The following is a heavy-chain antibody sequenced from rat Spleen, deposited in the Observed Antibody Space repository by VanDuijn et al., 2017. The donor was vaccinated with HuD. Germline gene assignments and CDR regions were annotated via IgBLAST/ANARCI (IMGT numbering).Heavy chain of an antibody. CDR2: IWTGGST. V-gene: IGHV2-30*01. CDR3: AREAPDYGLFFDY. J-gene: IGHJ2*01. Sequence: QVQLKESGPGLVQPSQTLSLTCTVSGFSLTSYNVHWVRQPTGKGLEWMGVIWTGGSTDYNSALKSRLSISRDTSKSQVFLKMNSLQTEDIATYYCAREAPDYGLFFDYWGQGVMVTVSS. CDR1: GFSLTSYN. D-gene: IGHD1-11*01.